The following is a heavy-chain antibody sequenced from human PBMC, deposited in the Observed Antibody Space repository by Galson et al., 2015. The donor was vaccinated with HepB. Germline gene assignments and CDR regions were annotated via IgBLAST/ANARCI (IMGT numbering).Heavy chain of an antibody. CDR3: ARGTAAAGRGLGAFDI. J-gene: IGHJ3*02. CDR2: INSDGSIT. Sequence: SLRLSCAASGFTFGTYWMHWVRQAPGKGLVWVSRINSDGSITTYADSVKGRFTVSRDNAKNTLYLQMNSLRAEDTALYYCARGTAAAGRGLGAFDIWGQGTMVTVSS. D-gene: IGHD6-13*01. CDR1: GFTFGTYW. V-gene: IGHV3-74*01.